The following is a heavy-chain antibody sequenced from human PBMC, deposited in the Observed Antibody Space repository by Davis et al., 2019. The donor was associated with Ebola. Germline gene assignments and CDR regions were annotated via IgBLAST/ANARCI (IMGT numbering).Heavy chain of an antibody. CDR1: GGSIISSSSY. CDR3: ARQGWSGYSLRHWLDP. CDR2: IYYSRIT. Sequence: SEPLSLTCTVPGGSIISSSSYWGWIRQRPRKGLEWIGSIYYSRITYYNPSLKSRVTISVDTSKNQFSLKLRSVTAADTAVYYCARQGWSGYSLRHWLDPWGRGTLVTVSS. J-gene: IGHJ5*02. D-gene: IGHD3-3*01. V-gene: IGHV4-39*01.